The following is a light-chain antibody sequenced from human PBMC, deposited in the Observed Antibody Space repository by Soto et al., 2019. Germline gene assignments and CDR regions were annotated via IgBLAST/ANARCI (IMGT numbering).Light chain of an antibody. CDR2: AAS. V-gene: IGKV1-9*01. CDR1: QGIDTY. J-gene: IGKJ1*01. Sequence: DIQLTQSPSSLSASVGDRVTITCRASQGIDTYLAWFQQKQGKAPKLLISAASNLQRGVPSRFSGSGAGTEFTLTLNGLQPEDFATYYCQQLHSFPWTFGQGTKVEIK. CDR3: QQLHSFPWT.